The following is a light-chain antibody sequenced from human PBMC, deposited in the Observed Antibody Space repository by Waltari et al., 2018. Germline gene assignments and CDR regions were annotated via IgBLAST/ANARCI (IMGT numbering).Light chain of an antibody. Sequence: QSALTQPASVSGSPGQSITISCTGTSSDVGGDYNYVSWYQQHPGKAPKLMIYDVSNRPSGVSNRFSGSKSGNTASLTISGLQAEDEADYYCSSYTSSSTWVFVGGTKLTVL. CDR2: DVS. CDR1: SSDVGGDYNY. J-gene: IGLJ3*02. CDR3: SSYTSSSTWV. V-gene: IGLV2-14*03.